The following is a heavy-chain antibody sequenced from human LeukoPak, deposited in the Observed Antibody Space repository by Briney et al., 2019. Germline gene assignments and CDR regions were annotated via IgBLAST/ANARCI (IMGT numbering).Heavy chain of an antibody. CDR2: IYYSGST. Sequence: SETLSLTCTVSGGSISSSSYSWGWIRQPPGKGLEWIGSIYYSGSTYYNPSLKSRVTISVDTSKNQFSLKLSSVTAADTAVYYCARPARDYYYDSSGYWLAYDVWGKGTTVTVSS. D-gene: IGHD3-22*01. V-gene: IGHV4-39*01. J-gene: IGHJ6*04. CDR3: ARPARDYYYDSSGYWLAYDV. CDR1: GGSISSSSYS.